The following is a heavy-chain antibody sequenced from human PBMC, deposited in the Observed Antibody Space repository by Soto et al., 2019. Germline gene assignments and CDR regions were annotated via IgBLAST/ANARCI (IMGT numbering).Heavy chain of an antibody. D-gene: IGHD2-21*01. CDR1: GYTFTYRY. CDR3: ATRLFDAFDI. V-gene: IGHV1-45*02. CDR2: ITPFNGNT. J-gene: IGHJ3*02. Sequence: GASVKVSCKASGYTFTYRYLHWVRQAPGQALEWMGWITPFNGNTNYAQKFQDRVTITRDRSMSTAYMKLSSLRSEDTAMYYCATRLFDAFDIWGQGTMVTVSS.